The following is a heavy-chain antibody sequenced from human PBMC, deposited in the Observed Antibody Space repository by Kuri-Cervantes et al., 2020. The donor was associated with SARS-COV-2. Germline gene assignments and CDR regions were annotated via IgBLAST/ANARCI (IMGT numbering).Heavy chain of an antibody. CDR1: GFTFSSYS. D-gene: IGHD3-16*02. CDR3: ARGLGPLYYDYLWGSYRYSIWFDS. Sequence: ESLKISCAASGFTFSSYSMSWVRQAPGKGLEWIGEINHSGSTNYNPSLKSRVTISVDTSKNQFSLELNSVTAADTAVYYCARGLGPLYYDYLWGSYRYSIWFDSWGQGTLVTVSS. V-gene: IGHV4-34*01. CDR2: INHSGST. J-gene: IGHJ5*01.